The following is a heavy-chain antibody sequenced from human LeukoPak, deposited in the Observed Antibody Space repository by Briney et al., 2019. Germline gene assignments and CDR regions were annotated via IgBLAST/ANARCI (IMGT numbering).Heavy chain of an antibody. D-gene: IGHD3-9*01. CDR1: GYTFTSYY. CDR3: ARKYYDILIGYLGDAFDI. Sequence: PVASVKLSCKASGYTFTSYYMNWVRQAPGQGLEWMGIINPSGGSTSYAQKFQGRVTMTRDTSTSTVYMELSSLRSEDTAVYYCARKYYDILIGYLGDAFDIWGQGTMVTVSP. CDR2: INPSGGST. J-gene: IGHJ3*02. V-gene: IGHV1-46*01.